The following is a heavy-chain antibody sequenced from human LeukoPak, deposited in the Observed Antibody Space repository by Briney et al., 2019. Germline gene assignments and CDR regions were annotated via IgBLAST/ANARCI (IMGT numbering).Heavy chain of an antibody. Sequence: GGSLRLSCAASDFTFSSHWMYWVRQAPGKGLVWVARLSGDGGTTMHADSVKGRFTISRDNAKNTLYLQMNSLGVEDTALYYCARGIASSRSVAIDLWGQGTLVAVSS. D-gene: IGHD6-13*01. CDR1: DFTFSSHW. V-gene: IGHV3-74*03. J-gene: IGHJ4*02. CDR3: ARGIASSRSVAIDL. CDR2: LSGDGGTT.